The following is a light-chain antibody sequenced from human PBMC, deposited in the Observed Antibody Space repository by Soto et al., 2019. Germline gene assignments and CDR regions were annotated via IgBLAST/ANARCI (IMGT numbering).Light chain of an antibody. V-gene: IGKV1-5*03. Sequence: IQMTQSPSILSASIGDRVTISCRASQSINTWLAWYQHKPGKAPKLLISKVSTLESGVLSRFSGSASGTEFTLTISSLQPEDYATYYCQQYNYYWTFGQGTKVEV. CDR2: KVS. CDR3: QQYNYYWT. CDR1: QSINTW. J-gene: IGKJ1*01.